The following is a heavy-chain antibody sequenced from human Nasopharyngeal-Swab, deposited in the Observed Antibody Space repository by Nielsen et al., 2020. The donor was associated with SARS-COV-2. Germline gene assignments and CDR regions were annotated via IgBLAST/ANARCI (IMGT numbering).Heavy chain of an antibody. D-gene: IGHD6-19*01. V-gene: IGHV4-39*07. J-gene: IGHJ4*02. CDR3: ARFAVAGNDY. CDR2: IYYSGST. Sequence: ESLKISCTVSGGSISSSSYYWGWIRQPPGKGLEWIGSIYYSGSTNYNPSLKSRVTISVDTSKNQFSLKLSSVTAADTAVYYCARFAVAGNDYWGQGTLVTVSS. CDR1: GGSISSSSYY.